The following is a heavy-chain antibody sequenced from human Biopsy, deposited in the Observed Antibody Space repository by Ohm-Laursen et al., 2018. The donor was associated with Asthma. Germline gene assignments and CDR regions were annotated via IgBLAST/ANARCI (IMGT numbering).Heavy chain of an antibody. D-gene: IGHD5-12*01. J-gene: IGHJ4*02. Sequence: SLRLSCAASGFAFDSYAMYWVRQSPGKGLEWVAVISYDGNHKFYEDSVKGRFTISRDNSKNTLYLQMNSLRTEDTAVYYCAKRRGYSGHDNDYWGQGTLVIVSS. CDR1: GFAFDSYA. V-gene: IGHV3-30*18. CDR3: AKRRGYSGHDNDY. CDR2: ISYDGNHK.